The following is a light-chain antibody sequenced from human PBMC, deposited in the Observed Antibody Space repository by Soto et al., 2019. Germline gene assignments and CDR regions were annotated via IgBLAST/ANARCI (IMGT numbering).Light chain of an antibody. CDR2: QAS. J-gene: IGKJ2*01. CDR3: QQYNTFFPYT. Sequence: DIQMTQSPSALSASVGDRVTITCRASQSVTNWLAWYQQKPGKAPKVLIYQASNLQSGVPSRFRGSGSGTEFTLTIDSMQPDDFETYYCQQYNTFFPYTFGQGTRLEI. V-gene: IGKV1-5*03. CDR1: QSVTNW.